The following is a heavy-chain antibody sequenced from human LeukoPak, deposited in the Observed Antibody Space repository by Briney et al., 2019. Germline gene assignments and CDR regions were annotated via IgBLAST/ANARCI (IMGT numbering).Heavy chain of an antibody. CDR2: INPNSGGT. J-gene: IGHJ5*02. CDR1: GYTFNGYY. D-gene: IGHD4-17*01. Sequence: GASVKVSCKASGYTFNGYYVHWVRQAPGQGLEWMGWINPNSGGTNYAQEFQGRVTMTRDTSISTAYMELSRLRSDDTAVYYCARVHYGEGVNWFDPWGQGTLVTVSS. CDR3: ARVHYGEGVNWFDP. V-gene: IGHV1-2*02.